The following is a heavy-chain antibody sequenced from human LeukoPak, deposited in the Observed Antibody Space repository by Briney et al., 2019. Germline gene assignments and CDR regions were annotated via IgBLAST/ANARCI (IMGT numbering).Heavy chain of an antibody. CDR2: IYPGDSDT. D-gene: IGHD5-24*01. J-gene: IGHJ4*02. CDR3: ARHMVEMATISADYFDY. Sequence: GESLKISCKGSGYSFTSYWIGWVRPMPGKGLEWMGIIYPGDSDTRYSPSFQGQVTISADKSISTAYLQWSSLKASDTAMYYCARHMVEMATISADYFDYWGQGTLVTVSS. CDR1: GYSFTSYW. V-gene: IGHV5-51*01.